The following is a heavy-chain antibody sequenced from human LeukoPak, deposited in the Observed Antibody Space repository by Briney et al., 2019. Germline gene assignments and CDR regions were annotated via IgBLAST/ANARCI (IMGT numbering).Heavy chain of an antibody. Sequence: GASVKVSCKASGYTFTSYGISWVRQAPGQGLEWMGWISAYNGNTNYAQKLQGRVTMTTDTSTSTAYMELRSLRSDDTAVYYCARDSTYYDFWSGYGSQVYFDYWGQGTLVTVSS. CDR3: ARDSTYYDFWSGYGSQVYFDY. CDR2: ISAYNGNT. V-gene: IGHV1-18*01. CDR1: GYTFTSYG. D-gene: IGHD3-3*01. J-gene: IGHJ4*02.